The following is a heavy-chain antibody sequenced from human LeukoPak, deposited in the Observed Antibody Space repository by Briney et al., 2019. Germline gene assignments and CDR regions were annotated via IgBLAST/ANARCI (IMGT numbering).Heavy chain of an antibody. CDR2: INHSGST. V-gene: IGHV4-30-4*01. D-gene: IGHD3-10*01. J-gene: IGHJ4*02. Sequence: SQTLSLTCTVSGGSISSGDYYWSWIRQPPGKGLEWIGEINHSGSTNYNPSLKSRVTISVDTSKNQFSLKLSSVTAADTAVYYCARRSYYYGSGSYYSYWGQGTLVTVSS. CDR3: ARRSYYYGSGSYYSY. CDR1: GGSISSGDYY.